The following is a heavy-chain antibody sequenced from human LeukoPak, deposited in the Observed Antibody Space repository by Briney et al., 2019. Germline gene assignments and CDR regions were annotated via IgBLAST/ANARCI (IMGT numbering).Heavy chain of an antibody. CDR2: IKQDGSEK. D-gene: IGHD3-9*01. Sequence: GGSLRLSCAASGFTFSSYWMSWVRQAPGKGPEWVANIKQDGSEKYYVDSVKGRFTISRDNAKNSLYLQMNSLRAEDTAVYYCARDFWGRLVRYFDYWGQGTLVTVSS. CDR3: ARDFWGRLVRYFDY. J-gene: IGHJ4*02. V-gene: IGHV3-7*01. CDR1: GFTFSSYW.